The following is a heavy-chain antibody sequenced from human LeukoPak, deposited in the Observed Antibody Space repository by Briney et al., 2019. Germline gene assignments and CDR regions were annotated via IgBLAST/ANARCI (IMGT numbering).Heavy chain of an antibody. V-gene: IGHV3-23*01. CDR3: ARDRGRYYDSRGFYWGYYFDS. CDR1: GFTFNSYT. Sequence: GGSLRLSCAASGFTFNSYTMNWVRQAPGMGLEWVSTISGSGDSTYYADSVKGRFTISRDNSKDTLYLQMSSVRVDDTAVYYCARDRGRYYDSRGFYWGYYFDSWGQGILVTVST. CDR2: ISGSGDST. J-gene: IGHJ4*02. D-gene: IGHD3-22*01.